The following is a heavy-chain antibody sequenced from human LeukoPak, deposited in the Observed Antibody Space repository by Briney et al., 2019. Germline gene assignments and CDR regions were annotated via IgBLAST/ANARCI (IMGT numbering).Heavy chain of an antibody. Sequence: ASVKVFCKTSGYTFYDYGISWVRQAPGQGLEWMGWIGADTGNTNFAQKLQDRVTMTTDTSTSTAYMELRSLTSDDTAVYYCARDSRETGSTSDFDFWGQGTLVTVSS. CDR3: ARDSRETGSTSDFDF. CDR2: IGADTGNT. V-gene: IGHV1-18*04. J-gene: IGHJ4*02. CDR1: GYTFYDYG. D-gene: IGHD1-7*01.